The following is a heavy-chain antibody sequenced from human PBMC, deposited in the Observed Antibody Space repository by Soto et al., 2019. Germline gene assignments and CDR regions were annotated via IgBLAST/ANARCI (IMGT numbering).Heavy chain of an antibody. CDR1: GYSFTSYW. CDR2: IYPGDSDT. CDR3: ARSLRAGTYYYGMDV. Sequence: GESLKISCKGSGYSFTSYWIGWVRQMPGKGLEWMGIIYPGDSDTRYSPSFQGQVTISADKSISTAYLQWSSLKASDTAVYYCARSLRAGTYYYGMDVWGQGTTVTVSS. V-gene: IGHV5-51*01. J-gene: IGHJ6*02. D-gene: IGHD6-19*01.